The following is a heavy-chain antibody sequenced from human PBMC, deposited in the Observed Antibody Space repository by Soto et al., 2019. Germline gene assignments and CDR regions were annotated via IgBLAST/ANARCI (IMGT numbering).Heavy chain of an antibody. Sequence: PGGSLRLSCTASGFTFGDYAMSWFRQAPGKGLEWVGFIRSKAYGGTTEYAASVKGRFTISRDDSKSIAYLQMNSLKTEDTAVYYCTRGIGGATTLIQSSNDAFDIWGQGTMVTVSS. CDR2: IRSKAYGGTT. CDR1: GFTFGDYA. V-gene: IGHV3-49*03. CDR3: TRGIGGATTLIQSSNDAFDI. J-gene: IGHJ3*02. D-gene: IGHD1-26*01.